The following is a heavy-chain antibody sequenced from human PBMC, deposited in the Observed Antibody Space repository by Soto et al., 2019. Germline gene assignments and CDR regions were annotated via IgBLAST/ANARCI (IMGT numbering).Heavy chain of an antibody. Sequence: PSETLSLTCAVYVGSFSGYDWSLIRQPPGKGLEWIWEINHSGSTNYNPSLKSRVTISVDTSKNQLSLKLSSVTHADTAVYYCVKDQAVRGYYFEPWGQGIQVTVSS. CDR2: INHSGST. CDR3: VKDQAVRGYYFEP. J-gene: IGHJ4*02. D-gene: IGHD5-12*01. CDR1: VGSFSGYD. V-gene: IGHV4-34*01.